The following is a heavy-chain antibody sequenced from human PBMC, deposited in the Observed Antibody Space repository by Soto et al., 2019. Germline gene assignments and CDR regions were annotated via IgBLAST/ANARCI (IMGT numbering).Heavy chain of an antibody. D-gene: IGHD2-21*02. CDR2: MSPNSGNT. Sequence: ASVKVCCEAAGYTFTSYDIDWVRQATGQGLEWMGWMSPNSGNTGYAQKFQGRVTMTRNTPIGTAYMELSRLRSEDTAVYYCARGVSCGGDCYRDWGQGTPVTVS. V-gene: IGHV1-8*01. J-gene: IGHJ4*02. CDR1: GYTFTSYD. CDR3: ARGVSCGGDCYRD.